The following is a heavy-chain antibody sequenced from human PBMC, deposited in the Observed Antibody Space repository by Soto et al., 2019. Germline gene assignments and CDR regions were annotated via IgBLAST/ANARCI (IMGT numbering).Heavy chain of an antibody. CDR3: ARAARRTAFDY. CDR1: GFTFSDYH. CDR2: ISSSSSYT. J-gene: IGHJ4*02. V-gene: IGHV3-11*06. Sequence: GGSLRLSCAASGFTFSDYHMSWIRQAPGKGLEWVSYISSSSSYTNYADSVKGRFTISRDNAKNSLYLQMNSLRAEDTVVYYCARAARRTAFDYWGQGTLVTVPS.